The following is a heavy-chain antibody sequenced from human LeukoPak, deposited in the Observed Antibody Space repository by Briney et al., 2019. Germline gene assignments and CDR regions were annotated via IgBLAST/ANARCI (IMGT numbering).Heavy chain of an antibody. Sequence: GGSLRLSCAASGFTFSSYSMNWVRQAPGKGLEWVSSISSSSSSYIYYADSVKGRFTISRDNAKNSLYLQMNSLRAEDTAVYYCARLIAARGAFDIWGQGTMVTVSS. D-gene: IGHD6-6*01. J-gene: IGHJ3*02. CDR1: GFTFSSYS. CDR2: ISSSSSSYI. CDR3: ARLIAARGAFDI. V-gene: IGHV3-21*01.